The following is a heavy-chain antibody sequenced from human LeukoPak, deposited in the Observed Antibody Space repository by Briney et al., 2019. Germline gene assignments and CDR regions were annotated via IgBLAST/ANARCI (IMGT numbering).Heavy chain of an antibody. J-gene: IGHJ5*02. D-gene: IGHD6-13*01. Sequence: GGSLRLSCAASGFTFSSYEMNWVRQAPGKGLEWVSYISSSGSTIYYADSVKGRLTISRDNAKNSLYLQMNSLRAEDTAVYYCARDRIAARWFDPWGQGTLVTVSS. V-gene: IGHV3-48*03. CDR3: ARDRIAARWFDP. CDR2: ISSSGSTI. CDR1: GFTFSSYE.